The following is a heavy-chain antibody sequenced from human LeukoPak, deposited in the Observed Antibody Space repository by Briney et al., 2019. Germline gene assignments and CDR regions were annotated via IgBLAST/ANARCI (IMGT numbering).Heavy chain of an antibody. CDR2: IYYSGST. D-gene: IGHD6-6*01. Sequence: SETLSLTCTVSGGSISSGDYYWSWIRQPTGKGLEWIGYIYYSGSTYYNPSLKSRVTISVDTSKNQFSLKLSSVTAADTAVYYCARDKLVRAHYYYYAMDVWGQGTTVTVSS. V-gene: IGHV4-30-4*01. CDR1: GGSISSGDYY. CDR3: ARDKLVRAHYYYYAMDV. J-gene: IGHJ6*02.